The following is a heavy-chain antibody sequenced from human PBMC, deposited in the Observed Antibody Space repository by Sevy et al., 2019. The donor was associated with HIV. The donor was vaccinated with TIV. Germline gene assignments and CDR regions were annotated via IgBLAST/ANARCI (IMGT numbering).Heavy chain of an antibody. D-gene: IGHD2-15*01. CDR1: GGSINDYY. V-gene: IGHV4-4*07. J-gene: IGHJ4*02. CDR2: IYISGST. Sequence: SETLSLTCTVSGGSINDYYWTWIRQPAGKGLEWLGRIYISGSTEYNPSLKSRVSMSLDTSKNTFSLKLTSMTAADTAVYYCARGPQSCNSVSCYSALSWGQGILVTVSS. CDR3: ARGPQSCNSVSCYSALS.